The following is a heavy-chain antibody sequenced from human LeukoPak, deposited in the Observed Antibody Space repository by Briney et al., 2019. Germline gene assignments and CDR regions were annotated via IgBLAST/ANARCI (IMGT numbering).Heavy chain of an antibody. J-gene: IGHJ5*02. Sequence: VASVKVSCKASGYIFNAYYLHWVRQAPGQGLEWMGWLNPNGGGTNYAQKFQGRVTMTRDTSITTAYMELSRLRSDDTAVYYCTRAQSQSDCTTTTCFDNWFDPWGQGSLVTVSS. CDR1: GYIFNAYY. CDR3: TRAQSQSDCTTTTCFDNWFDP. CDR2: LNPNGGGT. D-gene: IGHD2-2*01. V-gene: IGHV1-2*02.